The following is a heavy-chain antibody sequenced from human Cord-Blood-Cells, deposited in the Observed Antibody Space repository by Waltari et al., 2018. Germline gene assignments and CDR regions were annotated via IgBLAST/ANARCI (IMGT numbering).Heavy chain of an antibody. CDR3: ARLAPPWYDMLTGYYGYFDY. Sequence: QVQLQQWVAGLLQPSETLSLTCAAYGGSFSGYYCSWLRQPPGTGREWIGEINHTGSTNYNPSLKSRVTISVDTSKNQFSLKLSSVTAADTAVYYCARLAPPWYDMLTGYYGYFDYWGQGTLVTVSS. V-gene: IGHV4-34*01. CDR1: GGSFSGYY. J-gene: IGHJ4*02. CDR2: INHTGST. D-gene: IGHD3-9*01.